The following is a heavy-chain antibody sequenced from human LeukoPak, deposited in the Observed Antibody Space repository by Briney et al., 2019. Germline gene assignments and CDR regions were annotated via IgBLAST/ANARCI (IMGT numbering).Heavy chain of an antibody. D-gene: IGHD3-3*01. V-gene: IGHV4-30-2*01. CDR2: IYHSGST. Sequence: SETLSLTCTVSGGSISSGGYYWSWIRQPPGKGLEWIGYIYHSGSTYYNPSLKSRVTISVDTSKNQFSLKLSSVTAADTAVYYCARGRSGYQPEYFQHWGQGTLVTVSS. CDR1: GGSISSGGYY. CDR3: ARGRSGYQPEYFQH. J-gene: IGHJ1*01.